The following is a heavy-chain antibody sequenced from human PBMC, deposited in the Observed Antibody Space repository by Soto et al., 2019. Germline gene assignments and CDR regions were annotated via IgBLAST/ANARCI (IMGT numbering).Heavy chain of an antibody. Sequence: NPSETLSLTXTASGASISTSAYYWSWIRQHPGKDVEWIGYVYSSGSPFYNPSLMSRVTISVDTSKHQFSLTMTSVTAADTAIYYCARHLSAMGRRGYFDLWGPGTLVTVSS. V-gene: IGHV4-31*02. CDR2: VYSSGSP. CDR1: GASISTSAYY. D-gene: IGHD5-18*01. J-gene: IGHJ4*02. CDR3: ARHLSAMGRRGYFDL.